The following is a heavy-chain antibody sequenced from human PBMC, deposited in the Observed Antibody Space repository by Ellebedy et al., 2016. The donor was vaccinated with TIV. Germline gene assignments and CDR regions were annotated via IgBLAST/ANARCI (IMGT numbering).Heavy chain of an antibody. CDR1: GFTFSSYW. CDR2: LKRDGSVK. J-gene: IGHJ6*02. CDR3: AGLDHGVDV. V-gene: IGHV3-7*03. Sequence: PGGSLRLSCAASGFTFSSYWMCWVRQAPGKGLEWVANLKRDGSVKNYVDSVKGRFTISRDNAKNSLYLQMSSLRAEDTAVYYCAGLDHGVDVWGQGTTVTVSS. D-gene: IGHD3-16*01.